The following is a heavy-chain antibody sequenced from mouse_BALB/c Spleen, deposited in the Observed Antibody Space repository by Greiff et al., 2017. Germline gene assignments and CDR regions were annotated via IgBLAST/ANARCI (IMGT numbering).Heavy chain of an antibody. CDR2: IYPGSGST. V-gene: IGHV1-55*01. J-gene: IGHJ2*01. D-gene: IGHD3-2*02. Sequence: QVQLQQPGAELVRPGASVKLSCKASGYTFTSYWINWVKLRPGQGLEWIGDIYPGSGSTNYNEKFKSKATLTVDTSSSTAYMQLSSLASEDSALYYCARRLYGDYWGQGTTLTVSS. CDR3: ARRLYGDY. CDR1: GYTFTSYW.